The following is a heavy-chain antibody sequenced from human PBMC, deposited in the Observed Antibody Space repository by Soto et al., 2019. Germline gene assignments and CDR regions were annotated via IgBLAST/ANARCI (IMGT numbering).Heavy chain of an antibody. CDR3: ARSPYSSGSYYPIDY. J-gene: IGHJ4*02. CDR2: INPSAGST. CDR1: GYTFTYYY. D-gene: IGHD3-22*01. V-gene: IGHV1-46*01. Sequence: QVQLVQSGAEVKKPGASVKVSCKASGYTFTYYYIHWVRQAPGQGLEWMGIINPSAGSTNYAQKFQGRVTMTRDTSTSTDYMELGSLRSEDTAVYYCARSPYSSGSYYPIDYWGQGTLVTVSS.